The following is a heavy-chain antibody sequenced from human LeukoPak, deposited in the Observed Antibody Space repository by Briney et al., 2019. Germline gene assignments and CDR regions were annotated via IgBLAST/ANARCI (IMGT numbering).Heavy chain of an antibody. Sequence: GGSLRLSCAASGFTLSTYAMSWVRQTPGKGLEWVAATSSSDAGTYHADSVRGRFTISRDNSKNTLYLQMNSLRAEDTAVYYCARERRITGTYRDRDWFDPWGQGTLVTVSS. J-gene: IGHJ5*02. CDR3: ARERRITGTYRDRDWFDP. V-gene: IGHV3-23*01. CDR1: GFTLSTYA. CDR2: TSSSDAGT. D-gene: IGHD1-20*01.